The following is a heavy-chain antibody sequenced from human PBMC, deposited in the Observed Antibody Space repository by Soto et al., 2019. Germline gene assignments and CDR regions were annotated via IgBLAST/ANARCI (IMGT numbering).Heavy chain of an antibody. V-gene: IGHV3-23*01. CDR1: GFTFSSSA. CDR2: VSGSGVST. J-gene: IGHJ4*02. D-gene: IGHD5-12*01. Sequence: EVQLLESGGGLVQPGGYLRLYWADSGFTFSSSAMSWVRQAPGKGLEWVSAVSGSGVSTYYADSVKGRCTISRDNSKNTLYLQMNSLRAEDTAVYYCAKEAGGYSGYAIDYWGQGTLVTVSS. CDR3: AKEAGGYSGYAIDY.